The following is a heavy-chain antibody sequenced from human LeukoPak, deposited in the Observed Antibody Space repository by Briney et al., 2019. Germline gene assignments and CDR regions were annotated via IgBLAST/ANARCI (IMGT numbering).Heavy chain of an antibody. Sequence: ASVKVSCKASGYTFTGYYMHWVRQAPGQGLEWMGWVNTNTGKPTYAQGFTGRFVFSLDTSVSTAYLQISSLKAEDTAVYYCARADVLLWFGELNPGIYYYYMDVWGKGTTVTVSS. D-gene: IGHD3-10*01. J-gene: IGHJ6*03. CDR2: VNTNTGKP. CDR1: GYTFTGYY. V-gene: IGHV7-4-1*02. CDR3: ARADVLLWFGELNPGIYYYYMDV.